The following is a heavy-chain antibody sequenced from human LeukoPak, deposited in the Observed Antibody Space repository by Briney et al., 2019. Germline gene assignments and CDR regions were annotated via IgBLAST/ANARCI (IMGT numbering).Heavy chain of an antibody. V-gene: IGHV4-31*03. CDR1: GGYISSGGYY. J-gene: IGHJ6*02. D-gene: IGHD2-2*02. CDR2: IYYSGST. CDR3: AREPPPHCSSTSCYTTYGMDV. Sequence: KASETLSLTCTVSGGYISSGGYYWSWIRQHPGKGLEWIGYIYYSGSTYYNPSLKSRVTISVDTSKNQFSLKLSSVTAADTAVYYCAREPPPHCSSTSCYTTYGMDVWGQGTTVTVSS.